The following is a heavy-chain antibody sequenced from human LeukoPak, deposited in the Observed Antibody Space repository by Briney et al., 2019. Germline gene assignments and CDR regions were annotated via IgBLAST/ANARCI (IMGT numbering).Heavy chain of an antibody. J-gene: IGHJ4*02. CDR3: ARGQYRRDY. Sequence: SETLSLTXAVYGGSFSGYFWSWIRQPPGKGLEWIGEINHSGITYYNPSLKSRVTISVDTSRNQFSLMVTAVTAADTAMYYCARGQYRRDYWGQGTLVTVSS. D-gene: IGHD2/OR15-2a*01. V-gene: IGHV4-34*01. CDR1: GGSFSGYF. CDR2: INHSGIT.